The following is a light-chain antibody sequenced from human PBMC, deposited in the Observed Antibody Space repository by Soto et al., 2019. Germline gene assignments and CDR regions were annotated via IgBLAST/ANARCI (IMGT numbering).Light chain of an antibody. CDR1: SSDVGDYNY. CDR2: EVS. CDR3: CSYAGTYTVV. V-gene: IGLV2-11*01. Sequence: QSVLTQPRSVSGSPGQSVTISCTGTSSDVGDYNYVSWYQQHPGKAPKFIIYEVSKRPSGVPDRFSGSKSGNTASLTISGLVAEDEADYSCCSYAGTYTVVFGGGTKVTVL. J-gene: IGLJ2*01.